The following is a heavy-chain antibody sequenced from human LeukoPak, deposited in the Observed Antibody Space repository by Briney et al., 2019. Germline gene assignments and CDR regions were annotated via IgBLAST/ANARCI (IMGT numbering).Heavy chain of an antibody. Sequence: PGGSLRLSCAASGFTVSTYAMSWVRQAPGKGLEWVSGISGTGGSTYYAETVKGRFTISRDNSKNTLYLQMNSLRAEDTAVYYCARSLRVRGVPAYMDVWGKGTTVIISS. CDR2: ISGTGGST. J-gene: IGHJ6*03. D-gene: IGHD3-10*01. CDR1: GFTVSTYA. CDR3: ARSLRVRGVPAYMDV. V-gene: IGHV3-23*01.